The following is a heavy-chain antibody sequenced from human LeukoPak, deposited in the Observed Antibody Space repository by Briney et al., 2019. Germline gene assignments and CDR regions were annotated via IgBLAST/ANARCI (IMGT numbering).Heavy chain of an antibody. CDR3: VKTSEGNWNDPDYYYYYGMDV. D-gene: IGHD1-1*01. CDR1: GFTFSSYA. CDR2: ISSNGGST. V-gene: IGHV3-64D*06. Sequence: PGGSLRLSCSASGFTFSSYAMHWVRQAPGKGLEYVSAISSNGGSTYYADSVKGRFTISRDNSKNTLYLQMSSLRAEDTAAYYCVKTSEGNWNDPDYYYYYGMDVWGKGTTVTVSS. J-gene: IGHJ6*04.